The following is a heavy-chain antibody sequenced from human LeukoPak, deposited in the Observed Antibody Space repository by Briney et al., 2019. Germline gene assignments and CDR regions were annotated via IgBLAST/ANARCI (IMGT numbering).Heavy chain of an antibody. CDR3: ARVRGWMYFDY. J-gene: IGHJ4*02. CDR1: GFPFDEHA. D-gene: IGHD6-19*01. CDR2: ISYSSETI. V-gene: IGHV3-9*01. Sequence: PGGSLRLSCAASGFPFDEHAMHWVRQAPGKGLEWVSGISYSSETIGYVDSVKGRFTISRDNVRKSLYLQMNSLRAEDTAVYYCARVRGWMYFDYWGQGTLVTVSS.